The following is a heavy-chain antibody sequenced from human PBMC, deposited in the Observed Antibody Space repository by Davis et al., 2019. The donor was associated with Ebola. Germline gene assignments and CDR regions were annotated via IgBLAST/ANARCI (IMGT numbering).Heavy chain of an antibody. Sequence: SVKVSCKASGGTFSSYGFSWVRQAPGQGLEWMGGIIPILGRADYAQRFQGRVTITADKSTTTVYMELSSLRSEDTAVYYCARGRGGGYYYESSGYYPLGYWGQGTLVTVSS. CDR2: IIPILGRA. V-gene: IGHV1-69*10. D-gene: IGHD3-22*01. CDR1: GGTFSSYG. CDR3: ARGRGGGYYYESSGYYPLGY. J-gene: IGHJ4*02.